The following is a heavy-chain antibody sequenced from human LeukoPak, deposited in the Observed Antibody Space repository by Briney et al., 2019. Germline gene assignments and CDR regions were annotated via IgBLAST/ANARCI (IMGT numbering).Heavy chain of an antibody. CDR3: ARQRAVSYYDTSGYWPGAFFDY. Sequence: SETLSLTCTVSGGSISGYYWSWIRQPPGKGLEWIGYIYYSGSTNYNPSLKSRVTISVDTSKNQFSLKLRSVTAADTAVYYCARQRAVSYYDTSGYWPGAFFDYWGQGTLVTVSS. V-gene: IGHV4-59*08. J-gene: IGHJ4*02. D-gene: IGHD3-22*01. CDR1: GGSISGYY. CDR2: IYYSGST.